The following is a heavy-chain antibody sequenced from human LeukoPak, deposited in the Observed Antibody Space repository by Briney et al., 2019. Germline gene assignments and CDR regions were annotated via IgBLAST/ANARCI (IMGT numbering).Heavy chain of an antibody. CDR1: GYTFTGHH. Sequence: ASVKVSCKAFGYTFTGHHMHWVRQAPGQGLEWMGWIDPNSGGTNYAQKFQGRVTVTRDTSISTAYMELSRLKSDDTAVYYCAKWRGYSSGWSGPFDDWGQGTLVTVSS. J-gene: IGHJ4*01. V-gene: IGHV1-2*02. CDR3: AKWRGYSSGWSGPFDD. D-gene: IGHD6-19*01. CDR2: IDPNSGGT.